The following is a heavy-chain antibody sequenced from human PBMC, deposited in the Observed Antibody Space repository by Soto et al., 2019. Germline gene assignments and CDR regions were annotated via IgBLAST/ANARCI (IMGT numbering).Heavy chain of an antibody. D-gene: IGHD6-6*01. CDR2: ITNSGGRT. J-gene: IGHJ6*02. Sequence: GGSLRLSCAASGFTFSSYAMSWVRQAPGKGLEWVSSITNSGGRTYYADSVKGRFTISRDNSKNTLYLQMNSLRAEDTAIYYCAKRASIPGRFYYYGMDVWGQGTTVTVSS. CDR1: GFTFSSYA. CDR3: AKRASIPGRFYYYGMDV. V-gene: IGHV3-23*01.